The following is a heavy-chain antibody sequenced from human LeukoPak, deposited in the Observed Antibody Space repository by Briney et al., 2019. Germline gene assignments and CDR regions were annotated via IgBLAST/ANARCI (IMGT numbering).Heavy chain of an antibody. CDR3: AREVDGSGTFDY. Sequence: GGSLRLSCAASGFAFSSCTMHWVRQAPGKRLEYVSAINSNGGSTYYANSVKGRFTISRDNSKNTLYLHMGSLRAEDMAGYYCAREVDGSGTFDYWGQGALVTVSS. D-gene: IGHD3-10*01. J-gene: IGHJ4*02. CDR2: INSNGGST. V-gene: IGHV3-64*01. CDR1: GFAFSSCT.